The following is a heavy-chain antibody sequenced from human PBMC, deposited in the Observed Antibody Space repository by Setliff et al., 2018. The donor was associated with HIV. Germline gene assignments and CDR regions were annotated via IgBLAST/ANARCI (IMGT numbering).Heavy chain of an antibody. J-gene: IGHJ6*03. V-gene: IGHV3-72*01. CDR1: GFTFSDHY. CDR3: ARGRLLWSGSYYYYYMDV. Sequence: PGGSLRLSCAASGFTFSDHYVDWVRQAPGKGLEWVGRTRNKVNSYTTEYAASVKGRFTISRDDSKNSLYLQMNSLKTEDTAVYYCARGRLLWSGSYYYYYMDVWGKGTTVTVSS. D-gene: IGHD3-10*01. CDR2: TRNKVNSYTT.